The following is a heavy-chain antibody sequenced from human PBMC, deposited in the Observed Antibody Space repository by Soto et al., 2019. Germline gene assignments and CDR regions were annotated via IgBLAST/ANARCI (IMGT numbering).Heavy chain of an antibody. Sequence: GGSLRLSCTASGFTFSNYWMSWVRQTPGKGLEWVANIKQDGSEKYYVDSVKGRFTISRDNAKNSLYLQMNSLRAEDTAVYYCARDVVVVAAKEYYFDYWGQGT. V-gene: IGHV3-7*01. J-gene: IGHJ4*02. CDR2: IKQDGSEK. CDR1: GFTFSNYW. D-gene: IGHD2-15*01. CDR3: ARDVVVVAAKEYYFDY.